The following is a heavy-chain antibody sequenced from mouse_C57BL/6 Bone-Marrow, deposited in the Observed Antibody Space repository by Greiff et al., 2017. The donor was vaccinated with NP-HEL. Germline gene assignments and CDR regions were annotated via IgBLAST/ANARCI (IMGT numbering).Heavy chain of an antibody. CDR3: ARLFYDGYYYAMDY. CDR1: GFTFSDYG. CDR2: ISNLAYSI. D-gene: IGHD2-3*01. V-gene: IGHV5-15*01. J-gene: IGHJ4*01. Sequence: EVKLVESGGGLVQPGGSLKLSCAASGFTFSDYGMAWVRQAPRKGPEWVAFISNLAYSIYYADTVTGRFTISRENAKNTLYLEMSSLRSEDTAMYYCARLFYDGYYYAMDYWGQGTSVTVSS.